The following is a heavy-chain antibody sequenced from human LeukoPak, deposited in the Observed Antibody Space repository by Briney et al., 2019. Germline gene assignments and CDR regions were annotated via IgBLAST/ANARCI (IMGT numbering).Heavy chain of an antibody. J-gene: IGHJ4*02. V-gene: IGHV6-1*01. Sequence: SQTLSLNCAISGDSVSRNRAAWNWIRQSPSRGLEWLGRTYYRSKWYNDYAVSVKSRITINPDTSKNQFSLQLNPVTPEDTAVYYCARETTTSGSPFDYWGQGTLVTVSS. CDR2: TYYRSKWYN. D-gene: IGHD6-19*01. CDR1: GDSVSRNRAA. CDR3: ARETTTSGSPFDY.